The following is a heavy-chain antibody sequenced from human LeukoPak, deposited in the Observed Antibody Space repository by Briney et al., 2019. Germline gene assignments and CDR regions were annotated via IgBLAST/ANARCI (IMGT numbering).Heavy chain of an antibody. D-gene: IGHD4-23*01. J-gene: IGHJ4*02. Sequence: SETLSLTCTVAGGSISNYYWSWVRQPAGKGLEWIGRIYSLGSTNYNPSLKSRVTMSVDTSKNQFSLKVRSVTAADTAIYYCAKGPTVGTPTAVDYWGQGSLVTVSS. V-gene: IGHV4-4*07. CDR1: GGSISNYY. CDR2: IYSLGST. CDR3: AKGPTVGTPTAVDY.